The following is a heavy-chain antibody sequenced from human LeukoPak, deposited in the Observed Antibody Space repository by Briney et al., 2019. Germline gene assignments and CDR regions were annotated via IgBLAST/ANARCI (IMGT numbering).Heavy chain of an antibody. CDR2: INPNSGGT. D-gene: IGHD3-22*01. J-gene: IGHJ4*02. CDR3: ARDSGHYYDSSGSYYFDY. Sequence: GASVTVSCKTSGYNFIYYYMHWVRQAPGQGREWMGWINPNSGGTNYAQKFQGRVTMTRDTSISTAYMELSRLRSDDTAVYYCARDSGHYYDSSGSYYFDYWGQGTLVTVSS. V-gene: IGHV1-2*02. CDR1: GYNFIYYY.